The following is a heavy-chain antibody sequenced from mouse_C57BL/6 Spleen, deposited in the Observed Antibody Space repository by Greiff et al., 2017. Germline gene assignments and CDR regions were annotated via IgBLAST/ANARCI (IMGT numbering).Heavy chain of an antibody. CDR2: IRLKSDNYAT. D-gene: IGHD1-1*01. V-gene: IGHV6-3*01. Sequence: EVKVEESGGGLVQPGGSMKLSCVASGFTFSNYWMNWVRQSPEKGLEWVAQIRLKSDNYATHYAESVKGRFTISRDDSKSSVYLQMNNLRAEDTGIYYCTATIRGFDYWGQGTTLTVSS. CDR3: TATIRGFDY. CDR1: GFTFSNYW. J-gene: IGHJ2*01.